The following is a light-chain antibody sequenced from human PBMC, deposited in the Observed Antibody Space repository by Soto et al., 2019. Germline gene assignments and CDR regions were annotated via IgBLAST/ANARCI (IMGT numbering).Light chain of an antibody. V-gene: IGKV1-9*01. CDR3: QQLNIYPPAIT. CDR1: QGITSY. J-gene: IGKJ5*01. Sequence: DIQLTQSPSLLSASVGDRVTITCRASQGITSYLAWYQQKPGKAPNLLIYAASTLQSGVPSRFSGSGSGSEFTLTISSRQPEDFATDYCQQLNIYPPAITFGQGTRLEIK. CDR2: AAS.